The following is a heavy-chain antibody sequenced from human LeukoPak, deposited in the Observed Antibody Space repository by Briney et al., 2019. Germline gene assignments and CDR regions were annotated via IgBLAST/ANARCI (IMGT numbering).Heavy chain of an antibody. J-gene: IGHJ4*02. D-gene: IGHD3-10*01. V-gene: IGHV4-39*07. Sequence: SETLSLTCSVSGDSIMSSGSYWGWIRQPPGKALEWIGSVSSSGGTHYSPSLKNRLSISMHTSQNQFSLRLSSVTVADTAVYYCAKYIGGSMFEHWGQGALVTVSS. CDR3: AKYIGGSMFEH. CDR1: GDSIMSSGSY. CDR2: VSSSGGT.